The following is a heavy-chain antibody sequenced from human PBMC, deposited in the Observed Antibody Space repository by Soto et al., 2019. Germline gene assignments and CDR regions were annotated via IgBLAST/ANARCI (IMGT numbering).Heavy chain of an antibody. CDR2: ICYSGTT. D-gene: IGHD3-10*01. Sequence: SETLSLTCTVSGGSISSADFCWSWIRQHPGKGLEWIGYICYSGTTYYNPSLKSRVTIAADTSKNQFSLKLSSMTAADTAVYYCTRRNKYSYGSGPVTHWGQGTLVTVSS. J-gene: IGHJ4*02. CDR1: GGSISSADFC. CDR3: TRRNKYSYGSGPVTH. V-gene: IGHV4-31*03.